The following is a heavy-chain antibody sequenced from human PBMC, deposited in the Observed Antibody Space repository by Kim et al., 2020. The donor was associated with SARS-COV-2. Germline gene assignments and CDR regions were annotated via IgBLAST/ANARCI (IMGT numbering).Heavy chain of an antibody. Sequence: ASVKVSCKASGYTFTSYAMNWVRQAPGQGLEWMGWINTNTGNPTYAQGFTGRFVFSLDTSVSTAYLQISSLKAEDTAVYYCARDLGGYNKYYYYGMDVWGQGTTVTVSS. J-gene: IGHJ6*02. CDR3: ARDLGGYNKYYYYGMDV. CDR1: GYTFTSYA. V-gene: IGHV7-4-1*02. D-gene: IGHD5-12*01. CDR2: INTNTGNP.